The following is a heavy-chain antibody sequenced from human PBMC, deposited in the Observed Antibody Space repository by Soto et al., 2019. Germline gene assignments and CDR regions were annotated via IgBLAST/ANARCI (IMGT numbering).Heavy chain of an antibody. D-gene: IGHD3-9*01. Sequence: SETLSLTCTVSGGSISSYYWSWIRQPPGKGLEWIGYIYYSGSTNYNPSLKSRVTISVDTSKNQFSLKLSSVTAADTAVYYCVRHRAPDRWILTGYYNNYFDYWGQGTLVTVSS. CDR3: VRHRAPDRWILTGYYNNYFDY. CDR2: IYYSGST. J-gene: IGHJ4*02. V-gene: IGHV4-59*08. CDR1: GGSISSYY.